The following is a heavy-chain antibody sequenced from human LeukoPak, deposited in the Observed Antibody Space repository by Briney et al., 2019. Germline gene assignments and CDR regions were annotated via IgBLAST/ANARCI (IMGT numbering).Heavy chain of an antibody. J-gene: IGHJ4*02. D-gene: IGHD3-22*01. CDR3: ARQRYYYDSSRVDY. V-gene: IGHV4-34*01. CDR2: INHSGST. CDR1: GGSFSGYY. Sequence: SETLSLTCAVYGGSFSGYYWSWIRQPPGKGLEWIGEINHSGSTNYNPSLKSRVTISVDTSKNQFSLKLSSVTAADTAVYYCARQRYYYDSSRVDYWGQGTLVTVSS.